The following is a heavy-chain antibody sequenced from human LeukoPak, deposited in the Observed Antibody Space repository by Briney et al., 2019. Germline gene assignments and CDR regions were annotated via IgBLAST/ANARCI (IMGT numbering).Heavy chain of an antibody. V-gene: IGHV3-11*06. J-gene: IGHJ4*02. CDR3: ARDPEPAAGLPDY. Sequence: PGGSLRLSCAASGFTFSDYHMSWIRQAPGKGLEWVSYISSSSSYTNYADSVKGRFTISRDNAKNSLYLQMNSLRAEDTAVYYCARDPEPAAGLPDYWGQGTLVTVSS. CDR2: ISSSSSYT. D-gene: IGHD6-13*01. CDR1: GFTFSDYH.